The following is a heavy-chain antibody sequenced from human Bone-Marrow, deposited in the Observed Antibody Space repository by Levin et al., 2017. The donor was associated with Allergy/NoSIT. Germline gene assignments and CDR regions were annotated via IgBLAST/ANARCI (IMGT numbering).Heavy chain of an antibody. CDR2: ISGGGDNT. V-gene: IGHV3-23*01. CDR1: EITFAGYA. CDR3: AKASVYEILTGYYSVRFSFGN. D-gene: IGHD3-9*01. J-gene: IGHJ4*02. Sequence: GGSLRLSCVASEITFAGYAMNWVRQAPGKGLEWVSGISGGGDNTEYADSVKGRFTISRDTSRNTVYPQMNSLRAEDTAVYYCAKASVYEILTGYYSVRFSFGNWGQGTLVTVSS.